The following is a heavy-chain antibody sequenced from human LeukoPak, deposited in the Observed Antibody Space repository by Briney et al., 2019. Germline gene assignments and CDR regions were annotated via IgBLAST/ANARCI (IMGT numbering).Heavy chain of an antibody. D-gene: IGHD3-22*01. J-gene: IGHJ4*02. CDR3: AREEVVIRPYFDY. CDR2: IWYDGSNK. V-gene: IGHV3-33*01. Sequence: GGSLRLSCAASGFIFSSYGMHWVRQAPGKGLEWVAVIWYDGSNKYYADSVKGRFTISRDNSKNTLYLQMNSLRAEDTAVYYCAREEVVIRPYFDYWGQGTLVTVSS. CDR1: GFIFSSYG.